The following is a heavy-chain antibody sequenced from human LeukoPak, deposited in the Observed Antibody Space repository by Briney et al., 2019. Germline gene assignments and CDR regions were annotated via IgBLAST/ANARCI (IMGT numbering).Heavy chain of an antibody. CDR2: ISSSSSYI. J-gene: IGHJ4*02. CDR1: RFTFSSYS. D-gene: IGHD5-18*01. Sequence: GGSLRLSCVASRFTFSSYSMNWVRQAPGKGLEWVSSISSSSSYIYYADSVKGRFTISRDNAKNSLYLQMNSLRAEDTAVYYCARDGGGWMQLWYPFDYWGQGTLVTVSS. CDR3: ARDGGGWMQLWYPFDY. V-gene: IGHV3-21*01.